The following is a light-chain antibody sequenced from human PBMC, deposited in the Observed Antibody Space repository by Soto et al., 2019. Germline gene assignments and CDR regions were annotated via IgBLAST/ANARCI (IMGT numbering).Light chain of an antibody. CDR2: EVS. V-gene: IGLV2-14*01. Sequence: QSALTQPASVSGSPAQSITISCTGTSSDVGGYNYVSWYQHHPGKAPKLIIYEVSYRPSGVSNRFSGSKSGNTASLTISGLQADDEADYDCCSYTSTSTHVVGTGTKVTVL. CDR1: SSDVGGYNY. J-gene: IGLJ1*01. CDR3: CSYTSTSTHV.